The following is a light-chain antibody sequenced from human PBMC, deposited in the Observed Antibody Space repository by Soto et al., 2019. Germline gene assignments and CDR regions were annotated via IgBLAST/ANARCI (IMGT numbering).Light chain of an antibody. V-gene: IGLV1-40*01. CDR3: QSYDTSLNAVL. CDR2: GNS. J-gene: IGLJ2*01. Sequence: QSVLTQPPSVSGAPGQRVTISCTGSSSNIGAGYDVHWYQHLPGAAPKLLIFGNSNRPEGVTDRFSGSTSGTSASLAITGGQAEDEADYYCQSYDTSLNAVLFGGGTKLTVL. CDR1: SSNIGAGYD.